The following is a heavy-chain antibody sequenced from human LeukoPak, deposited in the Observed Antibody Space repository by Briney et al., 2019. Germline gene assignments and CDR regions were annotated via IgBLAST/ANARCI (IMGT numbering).Heavy chain of an antibody. J-gene: IGHJ4*02. V-gene: IGHV4-59*08. Sequence: SETLSLTCTVSGGSISSYYWSWIRQPPGKGLEWIGYIYYSGSTNYNPSLKSRVTISVDTSKNQFSLKLSSVTAADTAVYYCARLSSDSDTAMLDYWGQGTLVTVSS. CDR1: GGSISSYY. CDR3: ARLSSDSDTAMLDY. D-gene: IGHD5-18*01. CDR2: IYYSGST.